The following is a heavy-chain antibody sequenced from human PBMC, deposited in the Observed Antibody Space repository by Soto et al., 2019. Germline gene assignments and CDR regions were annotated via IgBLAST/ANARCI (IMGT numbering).Heavy chain of an antibody. CDR3: AANGEPAATEPLPYYYYYMDV. D-gene: IGHD2-2*01. CDR2: ISSSSSYT. V-gene: IGHV3-21*01. J-gene: IGHJ6*03. CDR1: GFTFSSYS. Sequence: GGSLRLSCAASGFTFSSYSMNWVRQAPGKGLEWVSSISSSSSYTYYADSVKGRFTISRDNAKNSLYLQMNSLRAEDTAVLYCAANGEPAATEPLPYYYYYMDVWGKGTTVTVSS.